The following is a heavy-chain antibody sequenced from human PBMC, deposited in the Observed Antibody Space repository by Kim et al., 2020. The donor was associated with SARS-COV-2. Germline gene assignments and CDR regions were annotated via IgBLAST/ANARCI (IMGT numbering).Heavy chain of an antibody. Sequence: ASVKVSCKASGYTFTSYGISWVRQAPGQGLEWMGWISAYNGNTNYAQKLQGRVTMTTDTSTSTAYMELRSLRSDDTALYYCARDLGGWPYQNWFDPWGQGTLVTVSS. D-gene: IGHD6-19*01. J-gene: IGHJ5*02. CDR2: ISAYNGNT. CDR1: GYTFTSYG. V-gene: IGHV1-18*01. CDR3: ARDLGGWPYQNWFDP.